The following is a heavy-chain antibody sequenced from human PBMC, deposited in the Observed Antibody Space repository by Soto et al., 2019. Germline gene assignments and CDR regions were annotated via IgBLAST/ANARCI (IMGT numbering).Heavy chain of an antibody. CDR3: ARPPHGMDV. CDR2: IKQDGSET. V-gene: IGHV3-7*03. J-gene: IGHJ6*02. Sequence: LRLSCVASGFTLSSFWMTWVRQAPGKGLEWVASIKQDGSETYYVDSVKGRFTISRDNPKNTLYLQMNSLRVGDTGVYYCARPPHGMDVWGQGTTVTV. CDR1: GFTLSSFW.